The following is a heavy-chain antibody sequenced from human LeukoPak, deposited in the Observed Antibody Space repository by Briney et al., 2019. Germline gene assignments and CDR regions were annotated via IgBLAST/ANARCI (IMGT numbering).Heavy chain of an antibody. D-gene: IGHD2-21*02. J-gene: IGHJ4*02. V-gene: IGHV3-11*01. Sequence: PGGSLRLSCAASGFSFSYYYMSWIRQAPGKGLEWLSYISSRDSTVDYADSVKGRFTISRYNAKNSLYLQMNSLRAEDTAMYYCVRDNAVATTIYWGQGTLVTVSS. CDR3: VRDNAVATTIY. CDR2: ISSRDSTV. CDR1: GFSFSYYY.